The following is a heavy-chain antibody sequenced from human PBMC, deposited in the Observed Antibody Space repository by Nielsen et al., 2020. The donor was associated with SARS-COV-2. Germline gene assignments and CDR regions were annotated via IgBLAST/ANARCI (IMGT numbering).Heavy chain of an antibody. D-gene: IGHD3-22*01. V-gene: IGHV1-24*01. Sequence: ASVKVSCKASGYTFTSYDINWVRQATGKGLEWMGGFDPEDGETIYAQKFQGRVTMTEDTSTDTAYMELSSLRAEDTAVYYCARVRTGYYYDSSGRGVDYWGQGTLVTVSS. CDR1: GYTFTSYD. CDR2: FDPEDGET. CDR3: ARVRTGYYYDSSGRGVDY. J-gene: IGHJ4*02.